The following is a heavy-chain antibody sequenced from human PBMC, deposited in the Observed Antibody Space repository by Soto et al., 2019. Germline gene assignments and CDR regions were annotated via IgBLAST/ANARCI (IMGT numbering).Heavy chain of an antibody. Sequence: GESLKISCKGSGYSFTSYWIGWVRQMPGKGLEWMGIIYPGDSDTRYSPSFQGQVTISADKSISTAYLQWSSLKASDTAMYYCARTPPLKYSSSWYRWFDPWGQGTLVTVSS. CDR2: IYPGDSDT. CDR3: ARTPPLKYSSSWYRWFDP. CDR1: GYSFTSYW. J-gene: IGHJ5*02. V-gene: IGHV5-51*01. D-gene: IGHD6-13*01.